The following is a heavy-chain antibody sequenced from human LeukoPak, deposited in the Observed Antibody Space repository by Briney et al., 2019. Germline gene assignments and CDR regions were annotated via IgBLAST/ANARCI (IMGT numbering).Heavy chain of an antibody. Sequence: SETLSLTCTVSGGSISSGGYYWSWIRQPPGKGLEWIGYIYHSGSTYYNPSLKSRVTISVDTSKNQFSLKLSSVTAADTAVYYCARHIRRWFDPWGQGTLVTVSS. CDR3: ARHIRRWFDP. J-gene: IGHJ5*02. V-gene: IGHV4-30-2*01. CDR2: IYHSGST. D-gene: IGHD2-21*01. CDR1: GGSISSGGYY.